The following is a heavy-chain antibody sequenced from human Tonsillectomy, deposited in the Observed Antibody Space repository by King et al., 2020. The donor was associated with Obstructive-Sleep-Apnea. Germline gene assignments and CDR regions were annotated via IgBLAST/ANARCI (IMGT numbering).Heavy chain of an antibody. Sequence: VQLVESGGGLVQPGGSLRLSCAASGFTLSRYSMNWVRQAPGKGLEWVSYISSSSSTLYYADSAKGRFTISRDNAKNSLFLQMNSLRVEDTAVYYCAREGYCSSTSCSVDTFNIWGQGTMVTVSS. J-gene: IGHJ3*02. CDR1: GFTLSRYS. V-gene: IGHV3-48*01. CDR3: AREGYCSSTSCSVDTFNI. D-gene: IGHD2-2*01. CDR2: ISSSSSTL.